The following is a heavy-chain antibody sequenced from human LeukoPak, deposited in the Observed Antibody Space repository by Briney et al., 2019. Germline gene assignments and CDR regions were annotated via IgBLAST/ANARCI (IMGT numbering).Heavy chain of an antibody. Sequence: PGGSLRLSCAASGFTFSSYGMHWVRQAPGKGLEWVAVIWYDGSNKYYADSVKGLFTISRDNSKNTLYLQMNSLRAEDTAVYYCAKDTGDLHSGSYPDYWGQGTLVTVSS. CDR2: IWYDGSNK. D-gene: IGHD1-26*01. CDR3: AKDTGDLHSGSYPDY. V-gene: IGHV3-33*06. J-gene: IGHJ4*02. CDR1: GFTFSSYG.